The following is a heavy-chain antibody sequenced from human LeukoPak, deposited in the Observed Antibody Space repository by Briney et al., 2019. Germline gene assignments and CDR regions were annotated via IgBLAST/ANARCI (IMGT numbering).Heavy chain of an antibody. D-gene: IGHD6-13*01. V-gene: IGHV1-69*04. Sequence: GASVKVSCKASGGTFSSYAISWVRQAPGQGLEWMGRIIPILGIANYAQKFQGRVTITADKSTSTAYMELSSLRSEDTAVYYCARQQKTGPDSDAFDIWGQGTMVTVSS. CDR2: IIPILGIA. CDR3: ARQQKTGPDSDAFDI. J-gene: IGHJ3*02. CDR1: GGTFSSYA.